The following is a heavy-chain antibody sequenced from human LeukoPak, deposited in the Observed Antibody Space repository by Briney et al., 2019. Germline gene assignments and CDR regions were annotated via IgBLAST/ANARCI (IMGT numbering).Heavy chain of an antibody. J-gene: IGHJ4*02. D-gene: IGHD2-8*02. CDR2: VIPFLGTT. V-gene: IGHV1-69*11. Sequence: GASVKVSCKASGGTFSNYAVSWVRQAPGEGLKWMGRVIPFLGTTNYAHNFQGRVTITADQDTQTAYMELRSLRSEDTAVYFCARGPSSDLRTGFFFGYFHDWGQGTLITVSS. CDR1: GGTFSNYA. CDR3: ARGPSSDLRTGFFFGYFHD.